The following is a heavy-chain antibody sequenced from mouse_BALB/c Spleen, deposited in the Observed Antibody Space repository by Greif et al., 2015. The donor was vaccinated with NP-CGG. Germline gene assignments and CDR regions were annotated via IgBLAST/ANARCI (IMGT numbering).Heavy chain of an antibody. CDR1: GFSLTSYG. Sequence: VKLVESGPGLVQPSQSLSITCTVSGFSLTSYGVHWVRQSPGKGLEWLGVIWSGGSTDYNAAFISRLSISKDNSKSQVFFKMNSLQASDTAIYYCARNRDYQFAYWGQGTLVTVSA. J-gene: IGHJ3*01. D-gene: IGHD2-4*01. CDR2: IWSGGST. V-gene: IGHV2-2*02. CDR3: ARNRDYQFAY.